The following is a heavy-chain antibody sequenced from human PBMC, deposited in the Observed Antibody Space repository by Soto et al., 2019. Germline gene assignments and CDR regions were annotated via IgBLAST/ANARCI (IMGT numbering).Heavy chain of an antibody. D-gene: IGHD3-16*01. CDR1: GASIDSSNFY. V-gene: IGHV4-39*01. J-gene: IGHJ4*02. CDR3: ARHGAWAPLDD. Sequence: QLQLQESGPGLVKPSETLSLTCSVSGASIDSSNFYWGWIRQPPGEGLEWIGSTYYRANTYYNSSLKSRVTISVDTSKNQFSLKLNSVTAADTAVYYCARHGAWAPLDDCGQGTLVTVSS. CDR2: TYYRANT.